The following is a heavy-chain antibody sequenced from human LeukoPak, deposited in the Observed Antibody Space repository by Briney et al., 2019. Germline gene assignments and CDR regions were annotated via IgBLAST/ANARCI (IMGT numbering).Heavy chain of an antibody. CDR3: VGSGSPYYFDY. CDR1: GFTFINAW. J-gene: IGHJ4*02. V-gene: IGHV3-15*01. D-gene: IGHD1-26*01. Sequence: GGSLRLSCAASGFTFINAWMSWVRQAPGKGLEWVGRIKSKTDGGTTDYAAPVKGRFTISRDDSKNTLYLQMNSLKTEDTAVYYCVGSGSPYYFDYWGQGTLVTVSS. CDR2: IKSKTDGGTT.